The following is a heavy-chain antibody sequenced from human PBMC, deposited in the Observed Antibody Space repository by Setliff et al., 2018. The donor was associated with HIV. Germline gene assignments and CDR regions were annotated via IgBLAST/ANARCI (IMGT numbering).Heavy chain of an antibody. CDR3: ARDNLYYNLYDGSPVYGMDV. Sequence: GGSLRLSCAASGFTFRNYNFNWVRQAPGGGLEWVSSISIGSGGAIDYADSVQGRFTISRDNSKNSLYLQMNGLRVEDTGVYYCARDNLYYNLYDGSPVYGMDVWGQGTTVTVSS. V-gene: IGHV3-21*01. CDR2: ISIGSGGAI. D-gene: IGHD3-3*01. J-gene: IGHJ6*02. CDR1: GFTFRNYN.